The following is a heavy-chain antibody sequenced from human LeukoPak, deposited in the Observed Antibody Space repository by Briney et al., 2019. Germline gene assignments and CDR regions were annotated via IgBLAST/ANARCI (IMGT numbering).Heavy chain of an antibody. J-gene: IGHJ4*02. CDR1: GLTVSNHW. D-gene: IGHD2-8*01. Sequence: PGGSLRLSCVASGLTVSNHWMSWVSQAPGKGLEWVANIREERGQEYYVDSVKGRFTISKNSAKNSLYLQMNSLRAEDTAVYYCVREGLYCSNGVCFRAAFDYWGQGALVTVSS. V-gene: IGHV3-7*01. CDR3: VREGLYCSNGVCFRAAFDY. CDR2: IREERGQE.